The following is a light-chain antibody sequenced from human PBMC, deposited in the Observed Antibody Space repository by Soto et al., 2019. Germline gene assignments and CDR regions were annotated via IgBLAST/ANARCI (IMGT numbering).Light chain of an antibody. CDR2: EVS. CDR1: SSDVGAYNY. J-gene: IGLJ2*01. CDR3: SSYTTSTTVT. V-gene: IGLV2-14*01. Sequence: QSALTQPASVSGSPGQSITISCTGTSSDVGAYNYVSWYQKHPGTAPKLIIYEVSNRPSGVSNRFTGSKSGNTASLTISGLQAEDEADYFCSSYTTSTTVTFGGGTKVTVL.